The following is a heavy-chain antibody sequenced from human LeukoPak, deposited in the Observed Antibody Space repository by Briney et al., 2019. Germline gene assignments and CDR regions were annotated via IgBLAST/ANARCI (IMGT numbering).Heavy chain of an antibody. J-gene: IGHJ4*02. CDR2: ISGSLGST. CDR3: AKDRSPFDY. Sequence: GGSLRLSCAASGFTFSSNAMCWVRQAPGKGLEWVSGISGSLGSTFYADSVKGRFTISRDNSKNTLYLQMNSLRAEDTAVYYCAKDRSPFDYWGQGTLVTVSS. V-gene: IGHV3-23*01. CDR1: GFTFSSNA.